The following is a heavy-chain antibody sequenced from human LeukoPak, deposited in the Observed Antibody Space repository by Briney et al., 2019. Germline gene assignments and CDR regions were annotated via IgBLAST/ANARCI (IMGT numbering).Heavy chain of an antibody. V-gene: IGHV3-7*03. Sequence: GGSLRLSCAASGFTFSNYWMSWVRQAPGKGLEWVANIKEDGSEKYYVDAVKGRFTISRDNAKKSLFLQMNSLRAEDTAMYYCARDQYYSSSDWGQGTLVTVSS. D-gene: IGHD6-19*01. J-gene: IGHJ4*02. CDR3: ARDQYYSSSD. CDR2: IKEDGSEK. CDR1: GFTFSNYW.